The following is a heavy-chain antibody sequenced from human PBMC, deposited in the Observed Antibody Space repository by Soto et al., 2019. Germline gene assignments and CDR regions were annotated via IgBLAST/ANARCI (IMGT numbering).Heavy chain of an antibody. Sequence: HGEVLKIPWQSSATTIATWWNAWVRQTPGQGLEWMGIIHPGDSDIRYSPSFEGQVTISADRSINTAYLQWSGLKASDTDMYDCFRSRTFGYFDYCGQGVLVSVSS. J-gene: IGHJ4*02. CDR2: IHPGDSDI. CDR3: FRSRTFGYFDY. D-gene: IGHD3-10*01. CDR1: ATTIATWW. V-gene: IGHV5-51*01.